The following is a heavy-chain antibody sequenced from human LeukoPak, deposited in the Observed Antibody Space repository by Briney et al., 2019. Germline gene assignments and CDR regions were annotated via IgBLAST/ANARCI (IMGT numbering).Heavy chain of an antibody. V-gene: IGHV3-53*05. CDR1: EFTVSVNY. CDR2: IYSGGST. D-gene: IGHD2-15*01. Sequence: GGSLRLSCAASEFTVSVNYMSWVRQAPGKGLEWVSFIYSGGSTYYADSVKGRFTISRDSSKNTLYLQMNSLRAEDTAVYYCAREARLAIVVVVAAPYYMDVWGKGTTVTVS. J-gene: IGHJ6*03. CDR3: AREARLAIVVVVAAPYYMDV.